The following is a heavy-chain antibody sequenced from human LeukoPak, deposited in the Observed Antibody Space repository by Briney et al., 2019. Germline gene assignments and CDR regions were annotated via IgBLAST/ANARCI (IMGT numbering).Heavy chain of an antibody. D-gene: IGHD6-19*01. CDR2: INAGNGNT. V-gene: IGHV1-3*01. CDR3: AREGYSSGWYHIRDY. CDR1: GGTFSSYA. J-gene: IGHJ4*02. Sequence: ASVKVSCKASGGTFSSYALSWVRQAPGQRLEWMGWINAGNGNTKYSQKFQGRVTITRDTSASTAYMELSSLRSEDTAVYYCAREGYSSGWYHIRDYWGQGTLVTVSS.